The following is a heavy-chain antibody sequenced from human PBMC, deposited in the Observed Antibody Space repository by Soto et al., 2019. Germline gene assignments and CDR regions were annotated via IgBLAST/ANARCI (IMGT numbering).Heavy chain of an antibody. J-gene: IGHJ6*02. Sequence: PGGSLRLSCAASGFTFSRYGMHWVRQAPGKGLEWVALISKDGTNKFYADSVQGRFTISRDNSKNTVYLQVNSLRTEDTAVYYCVKDRWEKLPLSAGMDVWGQGTAVTVYS. V-gene: IGHV3-30*18. CDR1: GFTFSRYG. CDR3: VKDRWEKLPLSAGMDV. D-gene: IGHD1-26*01. CDR2: ISKDGTNK.